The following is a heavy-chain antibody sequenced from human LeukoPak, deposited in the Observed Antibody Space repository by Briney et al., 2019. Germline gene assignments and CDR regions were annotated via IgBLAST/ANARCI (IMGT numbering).Heavy chain of an antibody. CDR2: ISAYNGNT. CDR1: GYTFTSYG. D-gene: IGHD2-21*02. CDR3: ARVGYCGGDCYSGIYYYYYGMDV. Sequence: VGSVKVSCKASGYTFTSYGISWGRQAPGQGLEWMGWISAYNGNTNYAQKLQGRVTMTTDTSTSTAYMELRSLRSDDTAVYYCARVGYCGGDCYSGIYYYYYGMDVWGQGTTVTVSS. V-gene: IGHV1-18*01. J-gene: IGHJ6*02.